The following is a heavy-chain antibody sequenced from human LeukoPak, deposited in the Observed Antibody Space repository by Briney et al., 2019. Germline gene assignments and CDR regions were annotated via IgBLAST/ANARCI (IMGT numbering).Heavy chain of an antibody. CDR3: TREYYYDSSGYYYYYGMDV. V-gene: IGHV3-49*03. CDR2: IRSKAYGGTT. J-gene: IGHJ6*02. CDR1: GFTFGDYA. Sequence: PGGSLRLSCTASGFTFGDYAMSWFRQAPGKGLEWVGFIRSKAYGGTTEYAASVKGRFTISRDDSKSIAYLQMNSLKTEDTAVYYYTREYYYDSSGYYYYYGMDVWGQGTTVTVSS. D-gene: IGHD3-22*01.